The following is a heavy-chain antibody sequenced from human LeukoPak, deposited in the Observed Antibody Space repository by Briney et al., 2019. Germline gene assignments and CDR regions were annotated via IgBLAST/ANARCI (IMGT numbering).Heavy chain of an antibody. CDR3: AWYYYDSSGYPYYFDY. V-gene: IGHV3-53*01. CDR1: GFIVSNNY. D-gene: IGHD3-22*01. CDR2: IYSGGST. Sequence: GGSLRLSCAASGFIVSNNYMSWVRQAPGKGLEWVSVIYSGGSTYYADSVKGRFTISRDNSKNTVYLQMNSLRAEDTAVYYCAWYYYDSSGYPYYFDYWGQGTLVTVSS. J-gene: IGHJ4*02.